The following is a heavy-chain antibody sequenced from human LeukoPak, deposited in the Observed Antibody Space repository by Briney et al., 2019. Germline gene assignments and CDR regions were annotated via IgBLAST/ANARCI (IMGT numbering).Heavy chain of an antibody. CDR3: ARVPTYYYDSSGYYLDWFDP. Sequence: ASVKVSCKASGYPFSNYGISWVRQAPGQGLEWMGWINPNSGGTNYAQKFQGRVTMTRDTSISTAYMELSRLRSDDTAVYYCARVPTYYYDSSGYYLDWFDPWGQGTLVTVSS. D-gene: IGHD3-22*01. CDR2: INPNSGGT. V-gene: IGHV1-2*02. CDR1: GYPFSNYG. J-gene: IGHJ5*02.